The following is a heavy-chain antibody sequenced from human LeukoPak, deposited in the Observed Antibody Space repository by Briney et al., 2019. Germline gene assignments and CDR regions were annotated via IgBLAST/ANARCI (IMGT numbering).Heavy chain of an antibody. V-gene: IGHV3-30*18. D-gene: IGHD3-3*01. CDR2: ISYDGSNK. Sequence: PGRSLRLSCAASGFTFDDYAMHWVRQAPGKGLEWVAVISYDGSNKYYADSVKGRFTISRDNSKNTLYLQMNSLRAEDTAVYYCAKVAAPGYDFWSGYRYYYMDVWGKGTTVTVSS. CDR1: GFTFDDYA. J-gene: IGHJ6*03. CDR3: AKVAAPGYDFWSGYRYYYMDV.